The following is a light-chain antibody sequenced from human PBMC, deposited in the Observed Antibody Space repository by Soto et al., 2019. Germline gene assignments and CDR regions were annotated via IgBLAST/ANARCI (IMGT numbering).Light chain of an antibody. CDR3: QSVDSGGSHVIT. Sequence: SSELRQPPSVSVSPGQTARITCSGDALPNKYAYWYQQKPGQAPILVIYKDTERPSGIPERFSGSTSGTTVTLTISGVQAEDEADYYCQSVDSGGSHVITFGGGTKVTVL. CDR1: ALPNKY. J-gene: IGLJ2*01. CDR2: KDT. V-gene: IGLV3-25*03.